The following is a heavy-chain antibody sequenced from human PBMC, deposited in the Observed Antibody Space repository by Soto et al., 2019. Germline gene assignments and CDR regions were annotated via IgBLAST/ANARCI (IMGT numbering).Heavy chain of an antibody. V-gene: IGHV4-4*07. CDR2: TYTRGST. Sequence: QVQLQESGPGLVKPSETLSLTCTASGGSISTYYWSWIRQPDGKGLEWIGRTYTRGSTNYNPSLKSPVTMSVDTSKNKFYLKVSSATAADSAVYYCARSSAGHGSSWYYFDYWGQGTLVTVSS. D-gene: IGHD6-13*01. CDR1: GGSISTYY. CDR3: ARSSAGHGSSWYYFDY. J-gene: IGHJ4*02.